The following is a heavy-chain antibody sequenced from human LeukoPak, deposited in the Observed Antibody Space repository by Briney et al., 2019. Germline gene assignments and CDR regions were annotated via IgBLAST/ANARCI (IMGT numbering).Heavy chain of an antibody. CDR2: IIPIFGTA. D-gene: IGHD3-3*01. CDR3: AREEITIFGVVRTQTTYGPHRFDP. V-gene: IGHV1-69*06. Sequence: SVKVSCKASGGTFSSYAISWVRQAPGQGLEWMGGIIPIFGTANYAQKFQGRGTITADKSTSTDYMELSSLRSEDTAGYYCAREEITIFGVVRTQTTYGPHRFDPWGQGTLVTVSS. CDR1: GGTFSSYA. J-gene: IGHJ5*02.